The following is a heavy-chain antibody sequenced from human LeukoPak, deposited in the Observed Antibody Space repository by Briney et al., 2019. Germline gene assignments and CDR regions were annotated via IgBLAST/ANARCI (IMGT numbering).Heavy chain of an antibody. J-gene: IGHJ4*02. V-gene: IGHV1-69-2*01. CDR2: VDPEDGET. Sequence: ASVKVSCKVSGYTFTDYYMHWVQQAPGTGLEWMGLVDPEDGETIYAEKFQGRVTITADTSTDTAYMELSSLRSEDTAVYYCATVGAVAGNVDYWGQGTLVTVSS. CDR3: ATVGAVAGNVDY. CDR1: GYTFTDYY. D-gene: IGHD6-19*01.